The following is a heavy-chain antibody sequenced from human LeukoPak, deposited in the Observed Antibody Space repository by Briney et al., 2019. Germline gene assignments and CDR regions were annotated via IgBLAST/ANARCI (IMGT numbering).Heavy chain of an antibody. CDR1: GYTFTSYG. J-gene: IGHJ4*02. CDR2: ISAYNGNT. V-gene: IGHV1-18*01. CDR3: ARGFDCGGDCYGFDY. Sequence: ASVKVSCKASGYTFTSYGISWVRQAPGQGLEWMGWISAYNGNTNYAQKLQGRVTMTTDTSTSTAYMELRSLRSDDTAVYYCARGFDCGGDCYGFDYWGQGTLVTVSS. D-gene: IGHD2-21*02.